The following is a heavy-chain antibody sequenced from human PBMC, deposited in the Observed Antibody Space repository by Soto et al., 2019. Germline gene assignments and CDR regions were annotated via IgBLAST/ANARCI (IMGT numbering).Heavy chain of an antibody. CDR1: GYSFKNCS. D-gene: IGHD3-3*01. CDR2: TNEGSGNT. CDR3: ARDDRSVSGVVTLDH. Sequence: ASVNLSCKSTGYSFKNCSVHWVRQAPGQRLEWMGFTNEGSGNTRFSQKFQGRISITRDTSASTVYLDLSSLTSEDTAIYYCARDDRSVSGVVTLDHWGPGTLVTVSS. J-gene: IGHJ4*02. V-gene: IGHV1-3*01.